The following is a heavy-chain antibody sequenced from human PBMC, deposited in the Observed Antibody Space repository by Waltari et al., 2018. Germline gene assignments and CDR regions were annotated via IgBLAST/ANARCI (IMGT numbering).Heavy chain of an antibody. CDR2: INHSGST. Sequence: QVQLQQWGAGLLKPSETLSLTRAVYGGSFSGYYWSGITKPPGKGLEWIGEINHSGSTNYNPSLKSRVTISVDTSKNQFSLKLSSVTAADTAVYYCASPYSSSSTYYFDYWGQGTLVTVSS. V-gene: IGHV4-34*01. J-gene: IGHJ4*02. D-gene: IGHD6-6*01. CDR1: GGSFSGYY. CDR3: ASPYSSSSTYYFDY.